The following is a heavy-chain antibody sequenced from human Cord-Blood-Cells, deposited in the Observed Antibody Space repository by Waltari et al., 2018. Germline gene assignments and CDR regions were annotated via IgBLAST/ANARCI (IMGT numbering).Heavy chain of an antibody. J-gene: IGHJ3*02. CDR3: ARDMQQLVRGAFDI. Sequence: EVQLVETGGGLIQPGGSLRLSCAASGFTVSSNYMSWVRQAPGKGLEWVSVIYSGGSTYYADGVKGRFTISIDNSKNTLYLQMNSLRAEDTAVYYCARDMQQLVRGAFDIWGQGTMVTVSS. CDR2: IYSGGST. V-gene: IGHV3-53*02. CDR1: GFTVSSNY. D-gene: IGHD6-6*01.